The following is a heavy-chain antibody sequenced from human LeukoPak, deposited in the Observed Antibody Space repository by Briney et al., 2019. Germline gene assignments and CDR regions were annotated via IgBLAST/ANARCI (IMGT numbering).Heavy chain of an antibody. V-gene: IGHV6-1*01. CDR1: GDSVSSNSAA. Sequence: SQTLSLTCAISGDSVSSNSAAWNWIRQSPSRGLEWLGRTYYRYKWYNDYAVSVKSRLTINPDTSKNPFSLPLNSVTPEGTAVYYCARGDYYDSSGYYYWFDPWGQGTLVTVSS. CDR3: ARGDYYDSSGYYYWFDP. D-gene: IGHD3-22*01. J-gene: IGHJ5*02. CDR2: TYYRYKWYN.